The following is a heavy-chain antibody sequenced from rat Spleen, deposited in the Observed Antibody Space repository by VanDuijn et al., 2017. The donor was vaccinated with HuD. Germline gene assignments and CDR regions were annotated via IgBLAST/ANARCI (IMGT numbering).Heavy chain of an antibody. CDR3: TTDRLGADYFDY. J-gene: IGHJ2*01. Sequence: EVQLVESGGGLVQPGRSLKLSCAASGFPFSDHYMAWVRQAPTKGLEWVASISYDGDNTYYRDSVKGRFTISRDNAKSTLYLQMDSLRSEDTATYYCTTDRLGADYFDYWGQGVMVTVSS. D-gene: IGHD5-1*01. CDR2: ISYDGDNT. V-gene: IGHV5-20*01. CDR1: GFPFSDHY.